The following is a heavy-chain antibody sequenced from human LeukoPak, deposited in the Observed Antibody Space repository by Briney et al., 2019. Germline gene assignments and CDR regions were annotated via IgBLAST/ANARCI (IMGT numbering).Heavy chain of an antibody. V-gene: IGHV3-23*01. CDR3: AKRGVVIRVILVGFHKEAYYFDS. CDR1: GITFSNYG. J-gene: IGHJ4*02. CDR2: SGSGGGT. Sequence: GGSLRLSCPVSGITFSNYGMSWVRQAPGKGLEWVAGSGSGGGTNYADSVKGRFTISRDNPKNTLFLQMNNLRAEDTAVYFCAKRGVVIRVILVGFHKEAYYFDSWGQGALVTVSS. D-gene: IGHD3-22*01.